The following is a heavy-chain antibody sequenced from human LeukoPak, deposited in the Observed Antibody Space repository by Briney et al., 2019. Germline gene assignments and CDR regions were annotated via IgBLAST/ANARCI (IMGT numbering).Heavy chain of an antibody. CDR3: ASPPLYDSSGYYYFDY. V-gene: IGHV5-10-1*01. Sequence: GESLRIFCKGSGYSFTSYWISWVRQMPGKGLEWMGRIDPSDSYTNYSPSFQGHVTISADKSISTAYLQWSSLKASDTAMYYCASPPLYDSSGYYYFDYWGQGTLVTVFS. CDR2: IDPSDSYT. J-gene: IGHJ4*02. CDR1: GYSFTSYW. D-gene: IGHD3-22*01.